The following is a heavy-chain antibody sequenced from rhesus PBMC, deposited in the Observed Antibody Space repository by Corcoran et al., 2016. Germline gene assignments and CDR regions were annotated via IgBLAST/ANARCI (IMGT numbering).Heavy chain of an antibody. CDR1: PGSLTSHF. CDR2: IGGSSDST. D-gene: IGHD4-29*01. J-gene: IGHJ4*01. Sequence: QLQLQESGPGLMTPSETLSLTFAVSPGSLTSHFWTWLPHAPGNGLEGIGYIGGSSDSTNYNPTRKRRVTLAVDTSKNQLSLRLSSVTAADTAVYYCARLAYYGRSYGPFDNWGQGVLVTVSS. CDR3: ARLAYYGRSYGPFDN. V-gene: IGHV4S11*01.